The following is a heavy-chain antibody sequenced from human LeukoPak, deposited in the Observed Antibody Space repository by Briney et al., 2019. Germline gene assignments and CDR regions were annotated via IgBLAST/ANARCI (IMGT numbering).Heavy chain of an antibody. CDR3: AKKKEGKSLDY. CDR2: MNPKTGGT. V-gene: IGHV1-2*02. CDR1: GYTFTDYY. Sequence: GASVKVSCKASGYTFTDYYIHWVRQAPGQGLEWMAWMNPKTGGTSYAQKFQGRVTMTRDTSISTAYMELGRLRFDDTAVYYCAKKKEGKSLDYWGQGTLVTVSS. J-gene: IGHJ4*02.